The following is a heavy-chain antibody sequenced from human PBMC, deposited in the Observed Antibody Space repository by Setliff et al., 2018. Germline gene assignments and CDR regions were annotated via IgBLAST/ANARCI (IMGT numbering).Heavy chain of an antibody. J-gene: IGHJ2*01. CDR3: ARGTKTMVINYWYFDV. Sequence: SETLSLTCAAYGGSFSDYWWSWIRQLPGKGLEWIAEIHHSGSTNFHPSLKSRVAISVEPSKNQYYLILRSVTAADTAVYFCARGTKTMVINYWYFDVWGRGTPVTVSS. V-gene: IGHV4-34*01. CDR1: GGSFSDYW. D-gene: IGHD4-17*01. CDR2: IHHSGST.